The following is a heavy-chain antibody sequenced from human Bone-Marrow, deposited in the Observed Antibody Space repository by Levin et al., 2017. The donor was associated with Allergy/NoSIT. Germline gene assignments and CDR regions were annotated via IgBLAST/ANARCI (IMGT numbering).Heavy chain of an antibody. D-gene: IGHD6-13*01. J-gene: IGHJ5*02. V-gene: IGHV1-2*06. Sequence: ASVKVACKASGFTFTIYDIHWVRQAPGQGLEWVGRLNPNTGGTDSAQKFMGRVTMTRDTSTTTAFMALTKLRPDDAAIYFCARETIAAPPYNWFDIWGQGGMVTVSS. CDR3: ARETIAAPPYNWFDI. CDR2: LNPNTGGT. CDR1: GFTFTIYD.